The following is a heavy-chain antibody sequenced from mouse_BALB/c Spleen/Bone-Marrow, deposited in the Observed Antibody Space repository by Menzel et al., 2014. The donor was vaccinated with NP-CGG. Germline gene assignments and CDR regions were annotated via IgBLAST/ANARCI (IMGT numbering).Heavy chain of an antibody. V-gene: IGHV4-1*02. CDR2: INPDSSTT. Sequence: EVQLQQSGGGLVQPGGSLKLSCAASGFDFSSYWMSWVQQAPGKGLEWIGEINPDSSTTNYTPSLKDKFIISRVNAKNTLYLQKNKVRSEDTALYYCTRLHYYGYSAYWGQGTLVTVST. CDR1: GFDFSSYW. J-gene: IGHJ3*01. CDR3: TRLHYYGYSAY. D-gene: IGHD1-2*01.